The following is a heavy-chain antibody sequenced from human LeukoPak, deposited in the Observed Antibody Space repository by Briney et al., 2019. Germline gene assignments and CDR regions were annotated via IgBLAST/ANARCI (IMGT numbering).Heavy chain of an antibody. V-gene: IGHV3-23*01. CDR3: AKVYWNYRGFDY. Sequence: GGSLRLSCAASGFTLSSYAMSWVRQAPGKGLEWVSAISGSGGSTYYADSVKGRFTISRDNSKNTLYLQMNSLRAEDTAVYYCAKVYWNYRGFDYWGQGTLVTVSS. CDR2: ISGSGGST. J-gene: IGHJ4*02. D-gene: IGHD1-7*01. CDR1: GFTLSSYA.